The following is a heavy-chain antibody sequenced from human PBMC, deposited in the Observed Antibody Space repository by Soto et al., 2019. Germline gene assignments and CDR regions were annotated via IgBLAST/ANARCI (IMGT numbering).Heavy chain of an antibody. V-gene: IGHV4-61*01. CDR2: ISYTGDT. J-gene: IGHJ5*02. Sequence: SETLSLTCSVSGDSVSSDRYFWTWIRQPPGKGLEWIAYISYTGDTNYNPSLKSRVTISVDTSRNQFSLTLTSVTAADTAVYFCARIVVGATVDLWGQGSLVTSPQ. CDR3: ARIVVGATVDL. D-gene: IGHD1-26*01. CDR1: GDSVSSDRYF.